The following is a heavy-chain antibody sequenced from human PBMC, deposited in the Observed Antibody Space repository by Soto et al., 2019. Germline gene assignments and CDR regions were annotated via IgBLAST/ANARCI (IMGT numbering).Heavy chain of an antibody. CDR3: AKSGAAARPYYGMDV. CDR2: ISGSGGST. CDR1: GFTFSSYA. D-gene: IGHD6-6*01. Sequence: EVQLLESGGGLVQPGGSLRLSCAASGFTFSSYAMSWVRQAPGKGLEWVSAISGSGGSTYYADSVKGRFTISRDNSKNQLYLQMTSVRAEDTAVYYCAKSGAAARPYYGMDVWGQGTTVTVSS. J-gene: IGHJ6*02. V-gene: IGHV3-23*01.